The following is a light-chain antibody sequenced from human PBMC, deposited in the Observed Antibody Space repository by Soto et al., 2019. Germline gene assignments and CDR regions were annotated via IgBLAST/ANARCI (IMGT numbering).Light chain of an antibody. CDR2: EVS. V-gene: IGLV2-8*01. J-gene: IGLJ1*01. Sequence: QSALTQPPSASGSPGQSVTISCTGTSSDVGGYNYVSWYQQHPGKAPKLMIYEVSKRPSGVPDRFSGSKSGNTASLTVSGLQAEDEDDYYCSSNAGSNNNVFRTGTKVPVL. CDR1: SSDVGGYNY. CDR3: SSNAGSNNNV.